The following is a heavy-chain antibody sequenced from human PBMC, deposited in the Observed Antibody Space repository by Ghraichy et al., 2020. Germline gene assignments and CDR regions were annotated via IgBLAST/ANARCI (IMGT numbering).Heavy chain of an antibody. J-gene: IGHJ4*02. D-gene: IGHD2-8*01. CDR2: INDKGRGK. CDR3: ARDHKWASDF. V-gene: IGHV3-48*01. Sequence: GGSLRLSCGASGFTFTSHGFNWVRQAPGRGLEWISYINDKGRGKWYANSVRGRFTISRDNAKNTLSLQMNSLSAEDTAIYYCARDHKWASDFWGQGALVIVSS. CDR1: GFTFTSHG.